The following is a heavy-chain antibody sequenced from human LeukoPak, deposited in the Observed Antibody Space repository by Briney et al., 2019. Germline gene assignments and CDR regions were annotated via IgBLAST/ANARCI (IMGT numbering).Heavy chain of an antibody. CDR3: ARDRYYYDSSGPRGYYFDY. V-gene: IGHV4-38-2*02. CDR2: IYHSGST. CDR1: GYSISSGYY. D-gene: IGHD3-22*01. Sequence: SETLSLTCAVSGYSISSGYYWGWIRQPPGKGLEWIGSIYHSGSTYYNPSLKSRVTISVDTSKDQFSLKLSSVTAADTAVYYCARDRYYYDSSGPRGYYFDYWGQGTLVTVSS. J-gene: IGHJ4*02.